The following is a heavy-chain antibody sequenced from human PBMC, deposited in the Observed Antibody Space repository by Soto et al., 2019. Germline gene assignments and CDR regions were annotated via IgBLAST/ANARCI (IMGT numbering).Heavy chain of an antibody. CDR3: ARQSVGGYDFSYFDY. J-gene: IGHJ4*02. CDR2: IYPGDSDT. V-gene: IGHV5-51*01. D-gene: IGHD5-12*01. CDR1: GYSFTSYW. Sequence: GESLKISCKGSGYSFTSYWIGWVRQMPGKGLEWMGIIYPGDSDTRYSPSFQGQVTISADKSISTAYLQWSSLKASDTAMYYCARQSVGGYDFSYFDYWGQGTLVTVSS.